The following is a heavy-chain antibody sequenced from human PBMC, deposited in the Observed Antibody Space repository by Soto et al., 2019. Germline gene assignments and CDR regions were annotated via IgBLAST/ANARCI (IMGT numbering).Heavy chain of an antibody. D-gene: IGHD1-1*01. J-gene: IGHJ5*02. CDR2: IYATGTT. CDR3: VRDGTKTLRDWFDP. V-gene: IGHV4-4*07. CDR1: GGSISSYY. Sequence: SETLSLTCTVSGGSISSYYWSWIRQSPGKGLEWIGRIYATGTTDYNPSLKSRVMMSVDTSKKQFSLKLRSVTAADTAVYYCVRDGTKTLRDWFDPWGQGISVTVSS.